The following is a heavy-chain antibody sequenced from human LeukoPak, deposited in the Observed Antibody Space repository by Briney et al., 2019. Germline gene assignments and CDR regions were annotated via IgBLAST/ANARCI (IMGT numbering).Heavy chain of an antibody. CDR2: IKQDGTEK. J-gene: IGHJ4*02. Sequence: PGGSLRLSCAASGFTFSTSWMSWVRQAPGKGLEWVANIKQDGTEKYYVDSVKGRFTISRDNAKNSLYLQMNTLRAEDTAVYYCARGGGATLDYWGQGTLVTVSS. D-gene: IGHD1-26*01. CDR1: GFTFSTSW. CDR3: ARGGGATLDY. V-gene: IGHV3-7*01.